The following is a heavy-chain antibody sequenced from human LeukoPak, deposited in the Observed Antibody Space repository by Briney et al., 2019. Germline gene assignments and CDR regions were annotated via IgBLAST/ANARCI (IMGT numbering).Heavy chain of an antibody. CDR3: ATEDSRSGSYYDP. V-gene: IGHV1-2*05. J-gene: IGHJ5*02. Sequence: ASVKVSCKASGYIFTDYRLHWVRQAPGQGPEWMGRINPKSGDTNYAQKFQGRVTTTSDTSITTAYMELRRLKSDDTVFYFCATEDSRSGSYYDPWGQGTLVTVSS. CDR1: GYIFTDYR. D-gene: IGHD1-26*01. CDR2: INPKSGDT.